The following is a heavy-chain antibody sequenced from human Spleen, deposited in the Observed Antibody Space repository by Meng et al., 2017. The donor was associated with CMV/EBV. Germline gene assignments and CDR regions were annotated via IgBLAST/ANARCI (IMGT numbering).Heavy chain of an antibody. CDR1: GGAISSGGYY. J-gene: IGHJ5*02. D-gene: IGHD2-2*01. CDR2: IYYSGST. Sequence: CTVSGGAISSGGYYWSWIRQHPGKGLEWIGYIYYSGSTYYNPSLKSRVTISVDTSKNQFSLKLSSVTAADTAVYYCARDLAAMGFDPWGQGTLVTVSS. V-gene: IGHV4-31*03. CDR3: ARDLAAMGFDP.